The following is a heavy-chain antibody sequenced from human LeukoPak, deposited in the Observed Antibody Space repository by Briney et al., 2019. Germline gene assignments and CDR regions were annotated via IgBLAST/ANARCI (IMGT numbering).Heavy chain of an antibody. V-gene: IGHV5-51*01. D-gene: IGHD2-2*01. Sequence: GESLQISCKGSGYSFTSYWIGWVRPMPGKGLEWMGIIYPGDSDTRYSPSFQGQVTISADKSISTAYLQWSSLKASDTAMYYCARAHSLGYCSSTSCRQTKWFDPWGQGTLVTVSS. J-gene: IGHJ5*02. CDR1: GYSFTSYW. CDR3: ARAHSLGYCSSTSCRQTKWFDP. CDR2: IYPGDSDT.